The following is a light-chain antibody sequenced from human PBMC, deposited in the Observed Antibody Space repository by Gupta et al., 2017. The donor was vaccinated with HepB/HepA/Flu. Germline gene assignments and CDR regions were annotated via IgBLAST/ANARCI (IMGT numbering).Light chain of an antibody. CDR3: QQYNSYSWM. V-gene: IGKV1-5*03. Sequence: DIQMTQSPSTLSASVGDRVTITCRASQTIGVWLAWYQQKPGKAPNLLIYKASSLESGVPSRFSGSGSGTEFTLTISNLQADDFATYYCQQYNSYSWMFGQGTKVQIK. CDR2: KAS. CDR1: QTIGVW. J-gene: IGKJ1*01.